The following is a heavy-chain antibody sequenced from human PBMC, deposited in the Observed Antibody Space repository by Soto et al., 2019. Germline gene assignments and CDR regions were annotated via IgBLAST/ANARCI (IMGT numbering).Heavy chain of an antibody. Sequence: SVKVSCKASGGTFSGYAISWWRRAPGQGLEGMGGIIPIFGTANYAQKFQGRVTITADESTSTAYMELSSLRSEDTAVYYCARADQVVVPPWYFDLWGRGNMVTVYS. CDR3: ARADQVVVPPWYFDL. J-gene: IGHJ2*01. CDR2: IIPIFGTA. D-gene: IGHD2-15*01. V-gene: IGHV1-69*13. CDR1: GGTFSGYA.